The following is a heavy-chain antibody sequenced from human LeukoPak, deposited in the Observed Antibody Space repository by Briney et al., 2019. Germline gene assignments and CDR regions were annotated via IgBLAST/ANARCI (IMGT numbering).Heavy chain of an antibody. D-gene: IGHD1-1*01. CDR3: AREQREQIRYYYYYMDV. CDR1: GGSISNYY. Sequence: SETLSLTCTVSGGSISNYYWSWIRQPPGKGLEWIGYIYYSGSTNYNPSLKSRVTISVDTSKNQFSLKLSSVTAADTAVYYCAREQREQIRYYYYYMDVWGKGTTVTVSS. CDR2: IYYSGST. V-gene: IGHV4-59*01. J-gene: IGHJ6*03.